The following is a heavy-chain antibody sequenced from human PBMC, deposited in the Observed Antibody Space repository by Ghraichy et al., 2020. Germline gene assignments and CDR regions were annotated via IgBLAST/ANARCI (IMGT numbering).Heavy chain of an antibody. D-gene: IGHD2-2*01. J-gene: IGHJ4*02. CDR2: ISSSSSYT. Sequence: GGSLRLSCAASGFTFSDYYMSWIRQAPGKGLEWVSYISSSSSYTNYADSVKGRFTISRDNAKNSLYLQMNSLRAEDTAVYYCASHRGCSSTSCFDYWGQGTLVTVSS. CDR3: ASHRGCSSTSCFDY. V-gene: IGHV3-11*06. CDR1: GFTFSDYY.